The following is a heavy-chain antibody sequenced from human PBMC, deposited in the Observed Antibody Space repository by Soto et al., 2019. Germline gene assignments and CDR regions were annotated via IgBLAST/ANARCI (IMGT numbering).Heavy chain of an antibody. CDR2: ISGSGSIT. D-gene: IGHD6-19*01. V-gene: IGHV3-23*01. CDR1: GFSFSTSA. CDR3: TKNTKGSAWYGYYGMDG. J-gene: IGHJ6*02. Sequence: GGSLRLSCAASGFSFSTSAMNWVRQAPGQGLEWVSGISGSGSITYYAESVKGRFTISRDNSKNTLFLQMNSLRADDSAVYYCTKNTKGSAWYGYYGMDGWGQGTTVTVSS.